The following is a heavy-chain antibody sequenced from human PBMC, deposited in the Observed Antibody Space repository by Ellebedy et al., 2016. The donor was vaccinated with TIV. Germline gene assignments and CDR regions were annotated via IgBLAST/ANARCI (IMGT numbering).Heavy chain of an antibody. D-gene: IGHD6-25*01. Sequence: SETLSLTXSVSGGSVIRSGYYCTWIRRPPGKGLEWIGCLYYSGSTWYNPSLKSRVTISVDTSKNQFSLRLRSVTAADTTVYYCATSAAIDAFDIWGQGTMVTVSS. J-gene: IGHJ3*02. CDR2: LYYSGST. V-gene: IGHV4-39*01. CDR3: ATSAAIDAFDI. CDR1: GGSVIRSGYY.